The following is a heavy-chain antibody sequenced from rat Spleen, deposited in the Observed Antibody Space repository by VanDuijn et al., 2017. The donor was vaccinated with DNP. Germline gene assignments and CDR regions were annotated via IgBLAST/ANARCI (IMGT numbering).Heavy chain of an antibody. CDR3: ARWTRYFDY. Sequence: EVQLQESGPGLVKPSQSLSLTCSVTNYSITSNYWAWIRKFPGNKMEWIGYINYSGRTGYNPSLKSRISITRDTSRNQFFLHLNSVTTEDTATYYCARWTRYFDYWGQGVMVTVSS. CDR2: INYSGRT. CDR1: NYSITSNY. V-gene: IGHV3-1*01. D-gene: IGHD1-7*01. J-gene: IGHJ2*01.